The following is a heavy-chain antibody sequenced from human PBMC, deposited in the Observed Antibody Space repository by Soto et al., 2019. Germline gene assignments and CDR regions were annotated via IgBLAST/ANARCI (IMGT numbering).Heavy chain of an antibody. Sequence: QVQLVESGGGVVQPGRSLRLSCAASGFTFSSYAMYWVRQAPGKGLEWVAVISYDGSNKYYADSVKGRFTISRDNSKNTLFLQMNSLTAEDTAVYYCARVGRLHYFDYWGQGTLVTVSS. V-gene: IGHV3-30-3*01. J-gene: IGHJ4*02. CDR1: GFTFSSYA. D-gene: IGHD4-17*01. CDR2: ISYDGSNK. CDR3: ARVGRLHYFDY.